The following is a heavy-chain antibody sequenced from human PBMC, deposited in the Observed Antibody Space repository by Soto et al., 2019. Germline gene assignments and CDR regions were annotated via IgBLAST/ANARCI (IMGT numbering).Heavy chain of an antibody. J-gene: IGHJ4*02. CDR2: IWHDGKEK. V-gene: IGHV3-33*01. CDR3: AIDPGQDEAMDY. CDR1: GFTFSNFG. Sequence: QVQVVESGGGVVQPGRSLKLSCAASGFTFSNFGMHWVRQAPGKGLEWVSVIWHDGKEKYYADSAKGRSTISRDNSKHTLYLQMNSLRAEDTAVYYCAIDPGQDEAMDYWGQGTLVTVSS.